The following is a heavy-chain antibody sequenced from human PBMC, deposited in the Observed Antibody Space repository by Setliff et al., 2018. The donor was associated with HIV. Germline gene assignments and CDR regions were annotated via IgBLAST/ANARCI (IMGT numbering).Heavy chain of an antibody. CDR1: GGSFSGYY. D-gene: IGHD3-22*01. J-gene: IGHJ6*02. CDR2: INQSGST. V-gene: IGHV4-34*01. CDR3: ARGAFIGYGWSYFGMDV. Sequence: SETLSLTCAVYGGSFSGYYWSWIRQPPGKGLEWIGEINQSGSTNYNPSLKSRVIISVDTSKNQLSLKLSSVTAADTAVYYCARGAFIGYGWSYFGMDVWGQGTTVTVSS.